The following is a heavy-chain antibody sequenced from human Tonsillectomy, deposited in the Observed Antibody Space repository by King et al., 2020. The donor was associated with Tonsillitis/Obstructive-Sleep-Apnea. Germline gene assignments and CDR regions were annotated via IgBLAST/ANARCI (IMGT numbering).Heavy chain of an antibody. J-gene: IGHJ5*02. CDR2: IFYSGST. Sequence: QLQESGPGLVKPSETLSLTCTVSGGSISTYYWSWIRQPPGKGLEWIGYIFYSGSTNYNPSLKSRVTISVDTSKNQFSLRLSSVTAADTAVYYCARLGYYGSRSYYPRSWGQGTLVTVSS. D-gene: IGHD3-10*01. V-gene: IGHV4-59*01. CDR1: GGSISTYY. CDR3: ARLGYYGSRSYYPRS.